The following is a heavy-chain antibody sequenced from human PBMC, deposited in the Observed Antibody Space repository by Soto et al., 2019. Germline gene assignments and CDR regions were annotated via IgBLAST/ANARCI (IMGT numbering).Heavy chain of an antibody. V-gene: IGHV1-69*13. CDR3: ATSIAVAGTPRGWFDP. D-gene: IGHD6-19*01. CDR2: IIPIFGTA. J-gene: IGHJ5*02. Sequence: ASVKVSFNPSGGTFISYAIIWVRQAPGQGLEWMGGIIPIFGTANYAQKFQGRVTITADESTSTAYMELSSLRSEDTAVYYCATSIAVAGTPRGWFDPWGQGTLVNVSS. CDR1: GGTFISYA.